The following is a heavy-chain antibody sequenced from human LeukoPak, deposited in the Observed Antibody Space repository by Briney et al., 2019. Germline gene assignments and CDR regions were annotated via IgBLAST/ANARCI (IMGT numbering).Heavy chain of an antibody. CDR3: ARAMMVVANLWGVFDY. Sequence: PGGSLRLSCSASGFTFSSYAVNWVRQAPGKGLEWVSGLSGSGGTTYYADSVKGRFTISRDNSKSTLYLQMNSLRVEDTAVYFCARAMMVVANLWGVFDYWGQGALVTVSS. V-gene: IGHV3-23*01. J-gene: IGHJ4*02. D-gene: IGHD3-22*01. CDR1: GFTFSSYA. CDR2: LSGSGGTT.